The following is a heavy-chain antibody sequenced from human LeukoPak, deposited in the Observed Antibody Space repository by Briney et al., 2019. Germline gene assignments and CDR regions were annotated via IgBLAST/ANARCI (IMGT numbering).Heavy chain of an antibody. CDR3: ARSPYSSGWYAFDI. CDR2: IYYSGST. Sequence: SETLSLTCTVSGGSVSSGSYYWSWIRQPPGKGLEWIGYIYYSGSTNYSPSLRSRVTISVDTSKNQFSLKLSSVTAADTAVYYCARSPYSSGWYAFDIWGQGTMVTVSS. CDR1: GGSVSSGSYY. V-gene: IGHV4-61*01. D-gene: IGHD6-19*01. J-gene: IGHJ3*02.